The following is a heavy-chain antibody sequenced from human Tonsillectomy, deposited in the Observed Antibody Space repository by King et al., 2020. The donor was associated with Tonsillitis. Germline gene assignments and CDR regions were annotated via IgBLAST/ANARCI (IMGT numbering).Heavy chain of an antibody. CDR1: GFTFRSYA. D-gene: IGHD6-19*01. J-gene: IGHJ4*02. Sequence: QLVQSGGGVVQPGGSLRLSCAPSGFTFRSYAMHWVRQAPGKGLEWVAFIRFDGSNKYYADSVKGRFTISRDNSKNTLYLQMNSLRTEDTAVYYCAKDGSSGWDPMNYFDYWGQGTLVTVSS. CDR3: AKDGSSGWDPMNYFDY. CDR2: IRFDGSNK. V-gene: IGHV3-30*02.